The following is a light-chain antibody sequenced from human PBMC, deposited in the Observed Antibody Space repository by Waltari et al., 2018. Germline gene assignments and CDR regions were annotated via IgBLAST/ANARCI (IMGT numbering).Light chain of an antibody. CDR3: QQYNNWPPGT. CDR2: GAS. CDR1: QTISSN. J-gene: IGKJ1*01. Sequence: ETVMTQSPVTLSVSPGERATLSCRASQTISSNLAWYQQKPGQAPRLLIYGASTRATGIPAMFSVSGSGTEFTLTISSLQSEDFAVYYCQQYNNWPPGTFGPGTKVEIK. V-gene: IGKV3-15*01.